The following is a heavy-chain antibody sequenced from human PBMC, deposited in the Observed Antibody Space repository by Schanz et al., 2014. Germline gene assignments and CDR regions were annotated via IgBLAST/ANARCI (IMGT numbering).Heavy chain of an antibody. Sequence: QVQLVQSGAEVKKPGASVKVSCKASGYTFSSYGITWVPQAPGQGLEWMGWINGYNGHTLYSQKVRDRVIFTTDTSANTAYMELRSLRSDDTAHYYCVRVPSRDVSFDLWGRGTLVTVSS. CDR1: GYTFSSYG. CDR2: INGYNGHT. J-gene: IGHJ2*01. V-gene: IGHV1-18*01. D-gene: IGHD3-16*01. CDR3: VRVPSRDVSFDL.